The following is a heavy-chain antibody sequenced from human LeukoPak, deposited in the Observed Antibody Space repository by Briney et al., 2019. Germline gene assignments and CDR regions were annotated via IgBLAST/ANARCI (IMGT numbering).Heavy chain of an antibody. V-gene: IGHV3-53*01. J-gene: IGHJ4*02. Sequence: GGSLRLSCAASGFTVSSNYMSWVRQAPGKGLEWVSVIYSGGSTYYADSVKGRFTISRDNSKNTLYLQMNSLRAEDTAVYYCARGGYYYDSSGYHPLGYWGQGTLVTVSS. CDR3: ARGGYYYDSSGYHPLGY. CDR1: GFTVSSNY. CDR2: IYSGGST. D-gene: IGHD3-22*01.